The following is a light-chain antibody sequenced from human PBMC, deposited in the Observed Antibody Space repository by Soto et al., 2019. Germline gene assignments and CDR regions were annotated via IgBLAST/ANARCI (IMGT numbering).Light chain of an antibody. V-gene: IGKV1-39*01. J-gene: IGKJ4*01. CDR3: QQRHSTPRT. CDR1: QSINIY. CDR2: AAS. Sequence: DIQMTQSPSSLSASVGDRVTITCRASQSINIYLNWYQQKLGKAPELLIYAASSLQSGVPSRFSGSGSGTDFTLTISSLPTEELATYYCQQRHSTPRTFGGGTKVEIK.